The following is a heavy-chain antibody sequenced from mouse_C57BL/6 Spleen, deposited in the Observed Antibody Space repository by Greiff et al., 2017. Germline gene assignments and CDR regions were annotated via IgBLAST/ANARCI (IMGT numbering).Heavy chain of an antibody. J-gene: IGHJ1*03. CDR2: ISDGGSYT. V-gene: IGHV5-4*01. CDR1: GFTFSSYA. CDR3: AREDYDSSIWYFDV. Sequence: EVKLLESGGGLVKPGGSLKLSCAASGFTFSSYAMSWVRQTPEKRLEWVATISDGGSYTYYPDNVKGRFTISRDNAKNNLYLQMSHLKSEDTAMYYCAREDYDSSIWYFDVWGTGTTVTVSS. D-gene: IGHD1-1*01.